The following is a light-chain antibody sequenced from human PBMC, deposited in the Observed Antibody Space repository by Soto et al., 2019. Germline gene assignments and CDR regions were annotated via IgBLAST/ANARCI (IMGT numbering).Light chain of an antibody. J-gene: IGKJ2*01. CDR1: PSISSSY. CDR2: VAS. CDR3: QQYGGSPPYT. V-gene: IGKV3-20*01. Sequence: EIVLTQSPGTLSLSPRERATLSCRASPSISSSYLAWYQQKPGQAPRLLIYVASSRATGIPDRFSGSGSGTDFTLTISRLEPEDFAVYYCQQYGGSPPYTFGQGTKLEIK.